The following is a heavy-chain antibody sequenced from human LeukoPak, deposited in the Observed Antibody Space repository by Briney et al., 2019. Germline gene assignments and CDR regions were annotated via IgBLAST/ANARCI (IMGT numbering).Heavy chain of an antibody. CDR2: ISWNSGRI. Sequence: PGGSLRLSCAASGFTFDDYALHWVRQAPGKGLEWVSGISWNSGRIGYADSVKGRFTISRDNAKSSLYLQMNSLRAEDTALYYCAKDIEAGTWYYYGMDVWGQGATVTVSS. J-gene: IGHJ6*02. V-gene: IGHV3-9*01. D-gene: IGHD6-19*01. CDR3: AKDIEAGTWYYYGMDV. CDR1: GFTFDDYA.